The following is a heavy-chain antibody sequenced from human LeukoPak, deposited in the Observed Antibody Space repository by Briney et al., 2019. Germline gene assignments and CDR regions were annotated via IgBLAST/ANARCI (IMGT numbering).Heavy chain of an antibody. CDR1: GFTVITND. Sequence: GGTLRLSCAASGFTVITNDMTWVRQAPGKGLEWVSVLYSDGNTKYADSVQGRFTISRDNSKNTLYLEMNSLSPDDTAVYYCARGVEPLAANTLAYWGQGTLVTASS. CDR2: LYSDGNT. CDR3: ARGVEPLAANTLAY. D-gene: IGHD1-14*01. J-gene: IGHJ4*02. V-gene: IGHV3-53*01.